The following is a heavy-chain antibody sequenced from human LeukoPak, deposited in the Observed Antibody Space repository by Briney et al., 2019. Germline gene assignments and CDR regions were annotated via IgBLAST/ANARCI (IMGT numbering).Heavy chain of an antibody. CDR3: FTGRHYYYDS. D-gene: IGHD3-22*01. CDR1: GLTFSTYP. CDR2: ITHDGGSQ. V-gene: IGHV3-30*01. Sequence: GTSLRLPCAASGLTFSTYPIDWVRQAPDEGLEGVAVITHDGGSQYYADSVKGRFTISRDNSKNTAYLHMNSLRPEDTAVYYCFTGRHYYYDSWGQGTLVTVSS. J-gene: IGHJ5*01.